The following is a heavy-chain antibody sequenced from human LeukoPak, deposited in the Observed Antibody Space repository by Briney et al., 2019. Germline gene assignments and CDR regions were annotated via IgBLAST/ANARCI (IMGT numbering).Heavy chain of an antibody. CDR2: SYHSGST. Sequence: SETLSLTCTVSGGSISSGGYYWSWIRQPPGKGLEWIGYSYHSGSTYYNPSLKSRVTITVDTSKNQCSLKLSTVTAADTAVYYCARDAKDTAMFDDAFDIWGQGTMVTVSS. V-gene: IGHV4-30-2*01. CDR1: GGSISSGGYY. D-gene: IGHD5-18*01. CDR3: ARDAKDTAMFDDAFDI. J-gene: IGHJ3*02.